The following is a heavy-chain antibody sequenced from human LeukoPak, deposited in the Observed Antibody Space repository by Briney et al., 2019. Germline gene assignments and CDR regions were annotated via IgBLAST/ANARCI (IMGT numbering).Heavy chain of an antibody. CDR3: ARGWWGVDY. CDR1: GFTFSSYW. J-gene: IGHJ4*02. V-gene: IGHV3-74*01. D-gene: IGHD2-8*02. Sequence: TGGSLRLSCAASGFTFSSYWMHWVRQAPGKGLVWVSHIDTDGSSTTYADSVKGRFTISRDNAKNTLYLQMNSLRPEDTAVYYCARGWWGVDYWGQGTLVTVSS. CDR2: IDTDGSST.